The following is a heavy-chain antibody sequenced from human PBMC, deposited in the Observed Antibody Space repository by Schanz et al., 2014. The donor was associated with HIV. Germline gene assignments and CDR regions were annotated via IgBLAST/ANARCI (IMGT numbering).Heavy chain of an antibody. D-gene: IGHD3-16*01. Sequence: EVQLVESGGGLVKPGRSLRLSCTASGFTFNNYGMQWVRQAPGKGLEWVSTISAGVGTASYADSVKGRFTISRDNSKKMLFLQMNRLRAEDTAVYYCAIRTPMISFGAFDIWGRGTMVTVSS. CDR1: GFTFNNYG. V-gene: IGHV3-23*04. J-gene: IGHJ3*02. CDR2: ISAGVGTA. CDR3: AIRTPMISFGAFDI.